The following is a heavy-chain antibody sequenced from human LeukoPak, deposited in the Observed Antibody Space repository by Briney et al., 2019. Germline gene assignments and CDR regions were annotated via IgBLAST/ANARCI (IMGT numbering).Heavy chain of an antibody. J-gene: IGHJ2*01. CDR3: AGHFSSSWTDWYFDL. V-gene: IGHV4-39*01. CDR2: IYFSGST. Sequence: SETLSLTCTVSGGSVNTDNYYWGWIRQPPGKGLEWIGNIYFSGSTYYNPSLKSRVTISVDTSKSQLSLKLSSVTAADTAVYYCAGHFSSSWTDWYFDLWGRGTVVTVSS. D-gene: IGHD6-13*01. CDR1: GGSVNTDNYY.